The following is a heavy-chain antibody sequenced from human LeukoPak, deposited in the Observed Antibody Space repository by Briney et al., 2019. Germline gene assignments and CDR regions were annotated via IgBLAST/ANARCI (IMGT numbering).Heavy chain of an antibody. Sequence: GASVKVSCKAYGYTFTGYYMHWVRQAPGQGLEWMGWINPNSGGTNYAQNFQGRVTMPRDTSISRAYIDLGGLKSEDTAESCWSRAYDLWTVVSYWGQGTLVTVSS. J-gene: IGHJ4*02. CDR2: INPNSGGT. CDR1: GYTFTGYY. CDR3: SRAYDLWTVVSY. D-gene: IGHD3-3*01. V-gene: IGHV1-2*02.